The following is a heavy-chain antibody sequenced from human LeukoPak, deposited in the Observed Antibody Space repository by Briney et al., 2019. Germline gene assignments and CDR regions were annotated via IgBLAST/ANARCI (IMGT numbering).Heavy chain of an antibody. CDR2: IKQDGSEK. J-gene: IGHJ4*02. D-gene: IGHD3-22*01. V-gene: IGHV3-7*01. CDR1: GFTLSSNW. Sequence: GGSLRLSCAAAGFTLSSNWMSWVRQAPGKGLQWVAYIKQDGSEKYYVDSVKGRFTISRDNAKKSLYLQMNSLRAEDTAVYYCARDLAYYYHSSYDWGQGTLVTVCS. CDR3: ARDLAYYYHSSYD.